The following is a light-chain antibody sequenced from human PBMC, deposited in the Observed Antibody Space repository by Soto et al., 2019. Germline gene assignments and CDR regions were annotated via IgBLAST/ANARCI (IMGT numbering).Light chain of an antibody. CDR3: TSFTTISTWV. CDR2: EVS. Sequence: QSALTQPASVSGSPGQSITISCTGTSSDLAIYNYVSWFQQHPGKAPKLKIYEVSNRPSGVSNRFSGSKSGNTASLTISELQAEDEADYYCTSFTTISTWVFGGGTKLTVL. J-gene: IGLJ3*02. V-gene: IGLV2-14*01. CDR1: SSDLAIYNY.